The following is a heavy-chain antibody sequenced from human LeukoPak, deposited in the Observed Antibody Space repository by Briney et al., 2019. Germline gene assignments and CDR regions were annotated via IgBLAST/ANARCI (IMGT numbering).Heavy chain of an antibody. Sequence: PSETLSLTCTVSGGSISSYYWSWIRQPAGKGLEWIGRIYTSGSTNYNPSLKSRVTISVDTSKKQFSLKLSSVTAADTAVYYCARRNDYEAFDIWGQGTMVTVSS. CDR2: IYTSGST. V-gene: IGHV4-4*07. D-gene: IGHD4-17*01. CDR1: GGSISSYY. J-gene: IGHJ3*02. CDR3: ARRNDYEAFDI.